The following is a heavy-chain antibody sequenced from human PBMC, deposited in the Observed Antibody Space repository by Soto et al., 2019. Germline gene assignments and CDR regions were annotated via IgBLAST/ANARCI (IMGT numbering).Heavy chain of an antibody. Sequence: EVQLVESGGGLVQPGGSLRLSCAASGFTFSNYWMYWVRQAPGKGLVWVSRVNNDGTDTTHADSVKGRFTISRDNAEXXXXXQMNSLRAEDTAVYYCARGGLQHALDVWGQGSTVTVSS. CDR1: GFTFSNYW. D-gene: IGHD6-13*01. J-gene: IGHJ6*02. CDR2: VNNDGTDT. V-gene: IGHV3-74*03. CDR3: ARGGLQHALDV.